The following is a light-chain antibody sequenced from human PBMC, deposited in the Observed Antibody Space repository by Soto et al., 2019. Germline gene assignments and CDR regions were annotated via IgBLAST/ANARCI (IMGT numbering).Light chain of an antibody. CDR3: QQYGSSLPT. J-gene: IGKJ4*01. CDR1: QSVSSSY. Sequence: EMVLTQSPGTLSLSPGERATLSCRASQSVSSSYLAWYQQKPDQAPRLLSYGASSRATGIPDRFSGSGSGTDFTLTISRLEPEDFAVYYCQQYGSSLPTFGGGTKVEIK. CDR2: GAS. V-gene: IGKV3-20*01.